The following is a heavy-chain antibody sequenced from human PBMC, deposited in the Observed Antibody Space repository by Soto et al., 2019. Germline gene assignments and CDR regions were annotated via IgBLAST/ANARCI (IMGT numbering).Heavy chain of an antibody. CDR1: GFTFRDYA. V-gene: IGHV3-23*01. D-gene: IGHD3-10*01. Sequence: EVHLLESGGGLLQPGGSLTLSCAASGFTFRDYAMTWVRQAPGKGLEWVSGITASDDSTYYADSVKGRFTISRDNSKNTLYLQMNSLGTEDTALYYCARGGGPTVSSSFYWGQGTLVTVSS. J-gene: IGHJ4*02. CDR2: ITASDDST. CDR3: ARGGGPTVSSSFY.